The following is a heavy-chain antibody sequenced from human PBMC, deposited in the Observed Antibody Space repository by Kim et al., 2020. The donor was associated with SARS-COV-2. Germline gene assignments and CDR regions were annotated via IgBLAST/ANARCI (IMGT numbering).Heavy chain of an antibody. J-gene: IGHJ4*02. CDR3: AKDSVSSSWYTQGNGY. CDR2: ISGSGGST. D-gene: IGHD6-13*01. CDR1: GFTFSSYA. Sequence: GGSLRLSCAASGFTFSSYAMSWVRQAPGKGLEWVSAISGSGGSTYYADSVKGRFTISRDNSKNTLYLQMNSLRAEDTAVYYCAKDSVSSSWYTQGNGYWGQGALVTASS. V-gene: IGHV3-23*01.